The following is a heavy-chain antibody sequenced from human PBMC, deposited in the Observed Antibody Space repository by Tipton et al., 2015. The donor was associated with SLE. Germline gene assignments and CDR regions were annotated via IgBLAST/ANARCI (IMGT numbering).Heavy chain of an antibody. J-gene: IGHJ6*02. V-gene: IGHV4-4*02. CDR2: IYHSGST. Sequence: TLSLTCAVSGGSISSSNWWSWVRQPPGKGLEWIGEIYHSGSTNYNPSLKSRVTISVDKSKNQFSLKLSSVTAADTAVYYCARTKGSGSYRYGMDVWGQGTTVTVS. D-gene: IGHD3-10*01. CDR1: GGSISSSNW. CDR3: ARTKGSGSYRYGMDV.